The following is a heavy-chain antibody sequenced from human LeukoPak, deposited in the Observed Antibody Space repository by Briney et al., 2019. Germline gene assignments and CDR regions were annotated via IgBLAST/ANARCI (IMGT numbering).Heavy chain of an antibody. Sequence: SETLSLTCTVSGGSISSGGYYWRWIRQHPGKGLEWIEYIYYSGSTYYNPSLKSRVTISVDTSKNQFSLKPSCVTAADPAVYYCARDRYTVVSWYFDLWGRGTLVTVSS. D-gene: IGHD4-23*01. CDR3: ARDRYTVVSWYFDL. V-gene: IGHV4-31*03. CDR2: IYYSGST. J-gene: IGHJ2*01. CDR1: GGSISSGGYY.